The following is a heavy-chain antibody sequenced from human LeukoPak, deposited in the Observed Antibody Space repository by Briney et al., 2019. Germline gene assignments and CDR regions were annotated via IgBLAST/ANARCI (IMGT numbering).Heavy chain of an antibody. J-gene: IGHJ5*02. CDR3: ARGRGSGSSLNWFDP. Sequence: SETLSLTCTVSGGSVSTYYWSWIRQPPGKGLEYIGFIYYSASSNYNPSLRSRVTMSVDASKSQISLRLTSVTAADTAVYYCARGRGSGSSLNWFDPWGQGTLVTVSS. D-gene: IGHD3-10*01. V-gene: IGHV4-59*08. CDR1: GGSVSTYY. CDR2: IYYSASS.